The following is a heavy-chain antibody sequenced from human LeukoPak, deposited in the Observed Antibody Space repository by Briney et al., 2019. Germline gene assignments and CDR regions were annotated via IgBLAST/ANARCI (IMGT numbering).Heavy chain of an antibody. Sequence: GGSLRLSCAASGFTFSNHWMHWVPHAPGKGLVWVSRIDEGGSNAMYADSVKGRFSISRDNAKNTVNLQMNSLRAEDTGVYYCIRDEALWRLDYWGQGTLVTVSS. CDR2: IDEGGSNA. CDR1: GFTFSNHW. CDR3: IRDEALWRLDY. J-gene: IGHJ4*02. V-gene: IGHV3-74*03. D-gene: IGHD2-21*01.